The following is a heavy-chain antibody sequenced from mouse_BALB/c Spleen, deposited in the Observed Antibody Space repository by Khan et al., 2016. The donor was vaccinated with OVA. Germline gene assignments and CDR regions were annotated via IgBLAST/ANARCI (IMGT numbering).Heavy chain of an antibody. Sequence: QVQLKESGAELVKPGASVKLSCKTSGYTFTSYWIQWVKQRPGQGLGWLGQIFPGTGTPYYNENFKGTATLTVDTSSSTAYMPLSSLTSEDSAVYFCARGYFGNYEFAYWGQGTLVTVSP. V-gene: IGHV1S132*01. J-gene: IGHJ3*01. CDR3: ARGYFGNYEFAY. D-gene: IGHD2-1*01. CDR1: GYTFTSYW. CDR2: IFPGTGTP.